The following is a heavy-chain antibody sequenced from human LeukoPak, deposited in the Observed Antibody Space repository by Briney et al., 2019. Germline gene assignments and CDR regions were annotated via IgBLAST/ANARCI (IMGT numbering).Heavy chain of an antibody. Sequence: PSETLSLTCTVSGDSISSYYWSWIRQPPRKGLEWVGYIYYSGSTNYNPSRKSRVTISVDTSKNQFSLRLSSVTAADTAVYYCARHRYYYDSSGYYYQPWGQGTLVTVSS. CDR3: ARHRYYYDSSGYYYQP. J-gene: IGHJ5*02. V-gene: IGHV4-59*01. CDR2: IYYSGST. D-gene: IGHD3-22*01. CDR1: GDSISSYY.